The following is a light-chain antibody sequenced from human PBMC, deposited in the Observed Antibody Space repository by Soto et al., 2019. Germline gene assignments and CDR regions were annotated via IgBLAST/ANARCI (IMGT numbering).Light chain of an antibody. Sequence: DLQMTQSPSSLSASVGDKVTITCRACRDISDYLNWFQHKPGRAPKLLIYAASTLQVGVPTRFRGSGSASGTHYTLTITSLQPEDSATYYCQQSYSPPLTFGGGTRVEI. CDR3: QQSYSPPLT. CDR2: AAS. CDR1: RDISDY. V-gene: IGKV1-39*01. J-gene: IGKJ4*01.